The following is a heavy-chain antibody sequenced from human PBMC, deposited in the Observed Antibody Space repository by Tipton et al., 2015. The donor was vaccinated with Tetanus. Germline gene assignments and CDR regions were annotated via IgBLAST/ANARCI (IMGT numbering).Heavy chain of an antibody. CDR2: ISNGNP. CDR1: RGPISSYY. D-gene: IGHD5-24*01. Sequence: GLVKPSETLSLTCSVSRGPISSYYWSWIRQPAGKGLEWIGHISNGNPDYSPSLKSRVTLSVDTSKNEFSLRLRSVIAADTGVYYCARGITDGYNRRFDYWGQGILVAVSP. V-gene: IGHV4-4*07. CDR3: ARGITDGYNRRFDY. J-gene: IGHJ4*02.